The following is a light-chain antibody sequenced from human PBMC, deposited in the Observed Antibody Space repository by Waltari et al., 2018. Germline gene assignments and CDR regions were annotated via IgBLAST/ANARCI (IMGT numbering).Light chain of an antibody. CDR2: SNK. J-gene: IGLJ1*01. CDR3: ATWDGSLNGYV. Sequence: QSVLTQPPSASGTPGQRVTISCSGSSSSIGSNAVNWYRQLPGAAPKRLSWSNKQRPSGVRDRCSGSKSGTSAALAISGLQSEDETDFYCATWDGSLNGYVFGTGTKVTVL. V-gene: IGLV1-44*01. CDR1: SSSIGSNA.